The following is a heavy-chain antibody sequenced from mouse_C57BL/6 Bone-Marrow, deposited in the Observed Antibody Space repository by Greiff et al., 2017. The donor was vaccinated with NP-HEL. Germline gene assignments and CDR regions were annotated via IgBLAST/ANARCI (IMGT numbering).Heavy chain of an antibody. J-gene: IGHJ3*01. CDR2: IYPGDGDT. D-gene: IGHD2-3*01. CDR1: GYAFSSYW. Sequence: LQQSGASVKISCKASGYAFSSYWMNWAKQRPGKGLEWIGQIYPGDGDTNYNGKFKGKATLTADKSSSTAYMQLSSLTSEDSAVYFCARGGYYVAYWGQGTLVTVSA. CDR3: ARGGYYVAY. V-gene: IGHV1-80*01.